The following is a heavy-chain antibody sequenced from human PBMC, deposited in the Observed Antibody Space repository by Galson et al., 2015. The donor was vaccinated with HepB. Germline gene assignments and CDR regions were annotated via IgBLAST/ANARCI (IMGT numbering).Heavy chain of an antibody. CDR3: VRGTNWGFQLQY. V-gene: IGHV6-1*01. CDR2: TYYRSRWFN. CDR1: GDSVSSNSAA. J-gene: IGHJ4*02. Sequence: CAISGDSVSSNSAAWDWIRQSASRGLEWLGRTYYRSRWFNDFAVSVKSRITINPDTSKNQFSLQLNSVTPEDTAVYYCVRGTNWGFQLQYWGQGTLVTVSS. D-gene: IGHD7-27*01.